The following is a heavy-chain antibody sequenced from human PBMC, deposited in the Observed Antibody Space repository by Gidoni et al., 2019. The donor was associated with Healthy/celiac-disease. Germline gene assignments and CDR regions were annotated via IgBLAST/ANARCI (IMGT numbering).Heavy chain of an antibody. Sequence: QVQLQESGPGLVKPSQPLSLTCTVSGGSISSGDYYWSWIRQPPGKGLEWIGYIYYSGSTYYNLSLKSRVTISVDTSKNQFSLKLSSVTAADTAVYYCAREIAYYDILTGYYSWFDPWGQGTLVTVSS. J-gene: IGHJ5*02. D-gene: IGHD3-9*01. CDR3: AREIAYYDILTGYYSWFDP. V-gene: IGHV4-30-4*01. CDR2: IYYSGST. CDR1: GGSISSGDYY.